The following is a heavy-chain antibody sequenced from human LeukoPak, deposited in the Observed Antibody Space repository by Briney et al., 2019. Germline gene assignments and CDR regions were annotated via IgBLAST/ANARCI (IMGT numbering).Heavy chain of an antibody. D-gene: IGHD2-21*01. CDR1: GGSISSGGYC. CDR2: IYYSGST. CDR3: ARDTGDRYFDH. Sequence: KPSETLSLTCTVSGGSISSGGYCWSWIRQHPGKGLEWIGYIYYSGSTYYNPSLKSRVTISVDTSKNQFSLKLSSVTAADTAVYYCARDTGDRYFDHWGQGTLVTVFS. J-gene: IGHJ4*02. V-gene: IGHV4-31*03.